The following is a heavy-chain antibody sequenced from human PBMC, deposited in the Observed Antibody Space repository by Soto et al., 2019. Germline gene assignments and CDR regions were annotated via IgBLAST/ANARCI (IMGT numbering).Heavy chain of an antibody. CDR3: ARVRVDYYDSSGYYFFDY. Sequence: LSLTCTVSGGSISSGDYYWSWIRQPPGKGLEWIGYIYYSGSTYYNPSLKSRVTISVDTSKNQFSLKLSSVTAADTAVYYCARVRVDYYDSSGYYFFDYWGRGTLVTVSS. CDR2: IYYSGST. J-gene: IGHJ4*02. D-gene: IGHD3-22*01. CDR1: GGSISSGDYY. V-gene: IGHV4-30-4*01.